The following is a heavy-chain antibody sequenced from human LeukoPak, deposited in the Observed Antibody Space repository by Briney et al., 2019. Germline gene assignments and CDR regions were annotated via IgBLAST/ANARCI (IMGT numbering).Heavy chain of an antibody. Sequence: PSETLSLACTVSGDSISSSRHYWGWIRQPPGKGLEWIGSIYYSGSAYYNPSLKSRVTISVDTSKNQFSLNLSSVTAADTAVYYCARGSVAGTRVDYWGQGTLVTVSS. J-gene: IGHJ4*02. CDR3: ARGSVAGTRVDY. D-gene: IGHD6-19*01. CDR1: GDSISSSRHY. CDR2: IYYSGSA. V-gene: IGHV4-39*01.